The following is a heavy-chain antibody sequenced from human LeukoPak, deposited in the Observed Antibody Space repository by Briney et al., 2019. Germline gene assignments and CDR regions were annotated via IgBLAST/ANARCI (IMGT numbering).Heavy chain of an antibody. CDR2: ISSNGSNI. D-gene: IGHD3-22*01. Sequence: PGGSLRLSCAASGFTFSDYYMSWIRQAPGKGLEWVSYISSNGSNIYYADSVKGRFTISRDNAKNSLYLQMNSLRAEDTAVYYCARALYYDSSGYEFDAFDIWGQGTMVTVSS. CDR1: GFTFSDYY. CDR3: ARALYYDSSGYEFDAFDI. J-gene: IGHJ3*02. V-gene: IGHV3-11*04.